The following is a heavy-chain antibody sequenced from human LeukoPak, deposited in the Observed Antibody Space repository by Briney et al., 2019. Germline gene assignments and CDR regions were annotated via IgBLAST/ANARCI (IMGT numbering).Heavy chain of an antibody. D-gene: IGHD6-13*01. CDR2: IRSKANSYAT. CDR1: GFTFSGSA. J-gene: IGHJ4*02. V-gene: IGHV3-73*01. CDR3: TREPAGTVDY. Sequence: GGSLRLTCAASGFTFSGSAMHWVRQASGKGLEWVGRIRSKANSYATAYAASVKDRFTISRDDSKNTAYLQMNSLKTEDTAVYYCTREPAGTVDYWGRGALVTVSS.